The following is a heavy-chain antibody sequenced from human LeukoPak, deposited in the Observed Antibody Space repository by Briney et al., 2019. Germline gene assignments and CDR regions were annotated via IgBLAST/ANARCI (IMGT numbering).Heavy chain of an antibody. D-gene: IGHD6-19*01. V-gene: IGHV1-2*02. Sequence: ASVKLSCKASGYTVTGYYMHWGRQAPGQGLGWMGWINPNSGGTNYAQKFQGRVTMIRDTSISTAYMELSSLRSDDTAGYYCAKVFDSSAQGHSQHWGQGTLVIVYS. CDR3: AKVFDSSAQGHSQH. CDR1: GYTVTGYY. CDR2: INPNSGGT. J-gene: IGHJ1*01.